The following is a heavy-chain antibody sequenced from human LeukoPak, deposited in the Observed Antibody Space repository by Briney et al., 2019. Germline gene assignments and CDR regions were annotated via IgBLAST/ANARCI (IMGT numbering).Heavy chain of an antibody. CDR1: GFTFSSYA. CDR2: ISGSGGST. Sequence: GGSLRLSCVASGFTFSSYAMSWVRQAPGKGLEWVSVISGSGGSTYHADSVKGRFTISRDNSKNTLFLQMNSLGAEDTAVYYCAKTGRGTTTFHYFDYWGQGTLVTVSS. D-gene: IGHD1-26*01. J-gene: IGHJ4*02. CDR3: AKTGRGTTTFHYFDY. V-gene: IGHV3-23*01.